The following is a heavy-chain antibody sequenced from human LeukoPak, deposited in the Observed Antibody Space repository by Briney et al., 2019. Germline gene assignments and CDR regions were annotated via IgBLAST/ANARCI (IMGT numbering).Heavy chain of an antibody. V-gene: IGHV3-23*01. CDR3: ATPPWNDAFDI. D-gene: IGHD1-1*01. CDR2: ISGSGSST. Sequence: AQSLTLSCAASGFTFSSYAMSWVSHPQGKGMEWDSSISGSGSSTYYADSVKGRFTISRDNTKNTLYLQMNSLRAEATAVYYCATPPWNDAFDIWGQGTMVTVSS. CDR1: GFTFSSYA. J-gene: IGHJ3*02.